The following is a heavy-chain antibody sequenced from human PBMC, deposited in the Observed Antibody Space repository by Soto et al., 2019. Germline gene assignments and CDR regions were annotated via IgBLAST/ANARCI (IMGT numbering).Heavy chain of an antibody. D-gene: IGHD2-15*01. CDR2: IYKSATT. J-gene: IGHJ5*01. V-gene: IGHV4-30-4*01. Sequence: SETLSLTCSVSGDSISTVDYFWAWIRQPPGQALEYIGYIYKSATTYYNPSFESRVAISLDTSKSQFSLNVTSVTAADTAVYFCARGRYCLTGRCFPNWLDSWRQGTLVTVSS. CDR3: ARGRYCLTGRCFPNWLDS. CDR1: GDSISTVDYF.